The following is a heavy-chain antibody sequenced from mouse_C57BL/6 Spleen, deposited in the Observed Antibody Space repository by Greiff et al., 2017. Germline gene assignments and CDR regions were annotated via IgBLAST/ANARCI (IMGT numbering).Heavy chain of an antibody. CDR2: ISSGSSTI. CDR1: GFTFSDYG. J-gene: IGHJ4*01. V-gene: IGHV5-17*01. CDR3: ARLMITTLYYYAMDY. Sequence: EVKLMESGGGLVKPGGSLKLSCAASGFTFSDYGMHWVRQATEKGLEWVAYISSGSSTIYYADTVKGRFTISRDNAKNTLFLQMTSLRSEDTAMYYCARLMITTLYYYAMDYWGQGTSVTVSS. D-gene: IGHD2-4*01.